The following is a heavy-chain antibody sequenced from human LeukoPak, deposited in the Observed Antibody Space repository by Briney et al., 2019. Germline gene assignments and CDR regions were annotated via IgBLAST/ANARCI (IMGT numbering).Heavy chain of an antibody. Sequence: GGSLRLSCAASGFTFSSYWMSWVRQAPGKGLEWVANINKDGSEKYYVDSVKGRFTISRDNAKDSLYLQMNSLRAEDTAVYYCARDGNILTGYYADYWGQGTLVTVSS. D-gene: IGHD3-9*01. CDR1: GFTFSSYW. CDR3: ARDGNILTGYYADY. J-gene: IGHJ4*02. V-gene: IGHV3-7*01. CDR2: INKDGSEK.